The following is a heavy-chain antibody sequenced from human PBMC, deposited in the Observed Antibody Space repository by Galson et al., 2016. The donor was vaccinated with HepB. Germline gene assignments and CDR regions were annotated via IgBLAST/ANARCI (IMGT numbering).Heavy chain of an antibody. Sequence: SLRLSCAASGFSISRYGMHWVRQAPDKGLEWVAVISCDGRNAYYGDYVKGRFTISRDNSKNTVYLQINGLRPEDTAVYYCAKGCVEWLVQDYFDYWGQGTLVPVSP. CDR1: GFSISRYG. CDR2: ISCDGRNA. D-gene: IGHD6-19*01. J-gene: IGHJ4*02. V-gene: IGHV3-30*18. CDR3: AKGCVEWLVQDYFDY.